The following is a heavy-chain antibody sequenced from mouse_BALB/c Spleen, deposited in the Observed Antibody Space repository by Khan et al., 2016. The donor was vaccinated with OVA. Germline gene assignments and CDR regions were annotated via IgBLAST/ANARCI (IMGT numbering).Heavy chain of an antibody. CDR3: ARRGYGNYWFAY. Sequence: VQLQQSGAELVRPGALVKLSCKASGFTITDYYIPWVKQRPEQGLEWIGWIDPENGHTIYDPKFPGKASITADPSSNTAYLQLSSLTSEDTAVCYSARRGYGNYWFAYWGQGTLVTVSA. J-gene: IGHJ3*01. CDR2: IDPENGHT. V-gene: IGHV14-1*02. CDR1: GFTITDYY. D-gene: IGHD2-1*01.